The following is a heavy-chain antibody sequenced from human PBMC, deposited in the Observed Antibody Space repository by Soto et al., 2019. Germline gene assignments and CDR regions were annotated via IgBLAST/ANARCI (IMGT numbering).Heavy chain of an antibody. CDR1: VYTFTSYG. Sequence: ASVKVSCKASVYTFTSYGISWVRQAPGQGLEWMGWISAYNGNTNYAQKLQGRVTMTTDTSMSTAYLELRSLRSDDTAVYYCARDQATAMVSWFDPWGQGTLVTVSS. CDR3: ARDQATAMVSWFDP. V-gene: IGHV1-18*01. CDR2: ISAYNGNT. J-gene: IGHJ5*02. D-gene: IGHD5-18*01.